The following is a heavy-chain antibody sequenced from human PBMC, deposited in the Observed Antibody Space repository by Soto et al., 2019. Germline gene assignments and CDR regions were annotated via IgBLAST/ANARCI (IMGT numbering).Heavy chain of an antibody. Sequence: VGSLRLSCAASGFTFSSYAMHWVRQAPGKGLEWVAVISYDGSNKYYADSVKGRFTISRDNSKNTLYLQMNSLRAEDTAVYYCTTDLFPATSWGAFDIWGQGTMVTVSS. CDR3: TTDLFPATSWGAFDI. CDR1: GFTFSSYA. V-gene: IGHV3-30-3*01. D-gene: IGHD3-16*01. CDR2: ISYDGSNK. J-gene: IGHJ3*02.